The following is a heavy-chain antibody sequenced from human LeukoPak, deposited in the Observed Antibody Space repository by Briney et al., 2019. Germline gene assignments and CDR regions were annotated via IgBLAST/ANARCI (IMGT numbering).Heavy chain of an antibody. CDR3: TTPERVYYYYGMDV. CDR2: IKSKTDGGST. Sequence: GGSLRLSCAASGFTFSNAWMNWVRQAPGKGLEWVGRIKSKTDGGSTDYAAPVKGRFTISRDDSKNTLYLQMNSLKTEDTAVYYCTTPERVYYYYGMDVWGQGTTVTVSS. V-gene: IGHV3-15*01. CDR1: GFTFSNAW. J-gene: IGHJ6*02.